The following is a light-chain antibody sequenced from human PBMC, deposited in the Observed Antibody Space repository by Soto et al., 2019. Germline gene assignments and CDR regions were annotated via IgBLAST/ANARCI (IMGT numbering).Light chain of an antibody. Sequence: QSALTQPRSVSGSPGQSVTISCTGTSSDVGGYNFVSWYQHHPGKAPKLMIYDVSKRPSGVPDRSSGSKSGNTASLTISGLQAEDEADYYCCSYAGSYTWVFGGGTKVTVL. CDR2: DVS. J-gene: IGLJ3*02. V-gene: IGLV2-11*01. CDR3: CSYAGSYTWV. CDR1: SSDVGGYNF.